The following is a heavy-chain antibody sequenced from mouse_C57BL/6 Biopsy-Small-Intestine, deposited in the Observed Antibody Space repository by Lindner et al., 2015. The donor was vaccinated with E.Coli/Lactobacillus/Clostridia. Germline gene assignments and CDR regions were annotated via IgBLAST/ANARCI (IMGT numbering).Heavy chain of an antibody. CDR2: VFPGDGDT. CDR1: GYSFTDYN. D-gene: IGHD2-4*01. V-gene: IGHV1-82*01. J-gene: IGHJ2*01. CDR3: AEYDYDAGVFDF. Sequence: VQLQESGPELVKSGASVKISCKASGYSFTDYNMNWVSQSNGKGLEWIGRVFPGDGDTNYNGKFKGKATLTADKSSSTAYMQLSSLTSEDSAVYFCAEYDYDAGVFDFWGQGTTLTVSS.